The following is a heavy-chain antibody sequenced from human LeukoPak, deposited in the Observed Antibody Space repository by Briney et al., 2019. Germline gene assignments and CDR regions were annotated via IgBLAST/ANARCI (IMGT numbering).Heavy chain of an antibody. CDR2: ISYDGSNN. CDR3: ARPRNTIFYYYGMDI. V-gene: IGHV3-30-3*01. J-gene: IGHJ6*02. D-gene: IGHD3-3*01. CDR1: GFTFSNYP. Sequence: PGGSLRLSCAASGFTFSNYPMYWVRQAPGKGREWVATISYDGSNNYYADSVKGRLTISRDNSKNTLYLQMSSLRAEDTALYYCARPRNTIFYYYGMDIWGQRTTLTVS.